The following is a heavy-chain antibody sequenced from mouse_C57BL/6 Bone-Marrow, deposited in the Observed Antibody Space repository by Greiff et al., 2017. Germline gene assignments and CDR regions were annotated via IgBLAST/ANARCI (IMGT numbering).Heavy chain of an antibody. CDR3: TPYDYEGPWFAY. CDR2: IDPENGDT. V-gene: IGHV14-4*01. J-gene: IGHJ3*01. D-gene: IGHD2-4*01. Sequence: EVQLQQSGAELVRPGASVKLSCTASGFNIKDDYMHWVKPRPKQGLEWSGWIDPENGDTAYASKFQGKATITADTSSNTAYLQLSSLTSEDTAVYYCTPYDYEGPWFAYWGQGTLVTVSA. CDR1: GFNIKDDY.